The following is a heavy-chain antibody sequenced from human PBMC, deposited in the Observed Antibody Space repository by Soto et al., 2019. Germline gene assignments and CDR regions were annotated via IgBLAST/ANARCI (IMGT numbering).Heavy chain of an antibody. CDR3: ATDSGYSGSYSAFDI. CDR1: GYTLTELS. D-gene: IGHD1-26*01. Sequence: ASVKVSCKVSGYTLTELSMHWVRQAPGKGLEWMGGFDPEDGETIYAQKFQGRVTMTEDTSTDTAYMELSSLRSEDTAVYYCATDSGYSGSYSAFDIWGQGTMVTVSS. V-gene: IGHV1-24*01. J-gene: IGHJ3*02. CDR2: FDPEDGET.